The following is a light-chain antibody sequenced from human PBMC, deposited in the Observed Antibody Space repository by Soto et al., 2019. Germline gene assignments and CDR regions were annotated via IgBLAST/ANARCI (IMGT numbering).Light chain of an antibody. CDR2: SNN. V-gene: IGLV1-44*01. CDR3: AAWDDSPNGLYV. J-gene: IGLJ1*01. CDR1: SSNIGSNT. Sequence: QSVLTQPPSASGTPWQRVTISCSGSSSNIGSNTVNWYQQLPGTAPKLLIYSNNQRPSGVPDRFSGSKSGTSASLAISGLQSEDEADYYCAAWDDSPNGLYVFGTGTKVTVL.